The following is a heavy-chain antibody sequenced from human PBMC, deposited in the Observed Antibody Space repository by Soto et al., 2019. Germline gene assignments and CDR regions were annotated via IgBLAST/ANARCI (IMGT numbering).Heavy chain of an antibody. D-gene: IGHD4-17*01. CDR3: ARDLGSGDHRGALDY. V-gene: IGHV3-53*01. CDR2: TYTGGST. CDR1: GFSISSDY. Sequence: GGSLRLSCAASGFSISSDYMSWVRQALGKGLEWVSVTYTGGSTYYADSVKGRFTVSRDNSKNTLYLQMDSLRAEDTAVYYCARDLGSGDHRGALDYWGQGTLVTVSS. J-gene: IGHJ4*02.